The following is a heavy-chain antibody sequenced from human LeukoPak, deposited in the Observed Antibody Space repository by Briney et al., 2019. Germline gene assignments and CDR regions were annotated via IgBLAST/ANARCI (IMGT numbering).Heavy chain of an antibody. Sequence: ASVKVSCXASGYTFTGYFMHWVRRARGQGLEWMGRINPSSGGTNYAQKFQGRVTMTRDTSINTAYMELNRLRSDDTAVYFCARARDLDYWGQGTLVTVSS. V-gene: IGHV1-2*06. CDR3: ARARDLDY. J-gene: IGHJ4*02. CDR1: GYTFTGYF. CDR2: INPSSGGT.